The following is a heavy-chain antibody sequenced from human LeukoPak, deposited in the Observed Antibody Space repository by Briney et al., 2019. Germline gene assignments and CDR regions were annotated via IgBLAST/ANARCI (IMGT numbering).Heavy chain of an antibody. CDR3: ARGGSYVWGSYRLKSWFDP. D-gene: IGHD3-16*02. V-gene: IGHV4-59*01. Sequence: SETLSLTCTVSGGSISSYYWNWIRQPPGKGLEWIGFIYYSGTTNYNPSLKSRVTISVDTSKNQFSLKLSSVTAADTAVYYCARGGSYVWGSYRLKSWFDPWGQGALVTVSS. CDR2: IYYSGTT. J-gene: IGHJ5*02. CDR1: GGSISSYY.